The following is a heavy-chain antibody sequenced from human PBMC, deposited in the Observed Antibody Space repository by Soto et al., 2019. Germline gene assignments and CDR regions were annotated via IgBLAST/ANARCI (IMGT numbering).Heavy chain of an antibody. CDR1: GGSISSGDYH. Sequence: SETLSLTCTVSGGSISSGDYHWSWIRQPPGKGLEWIGAVYYSGSTYYNPSLKSRITISVDTSKNQFSLKLTSVTAADTAVYYWARDYRAPSAGAMDVGGQGATVTVS. D-gene: IGHD6-19*01. V-gene: IGHV4-30-4*01. CDR2: VYYSGST. J-gene: IGHJ6*02. CDR3: ARDYRAPSAGAMDV.